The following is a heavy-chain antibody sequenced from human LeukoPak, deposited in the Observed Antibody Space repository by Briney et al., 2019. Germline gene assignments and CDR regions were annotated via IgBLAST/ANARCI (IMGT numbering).Heavy chain of an antibody. CDR1: GDSISNFY. CDR3: ARDVGARLSGF. J-gene: IGHJ4*02. V-gene: IGHV4-59*01. Sequence: SETLSLTCAVSGDSISNFYWSWIRQPPGKGLEWIGYIYYSGSTNYNPSLKSRVTISVDTSKNQFSLKLSSVTAADTAVYYCARDVGARLSGFWGQGTLVTVSS. D-gene: IGHD6-6*01. CDR2: IYYSGST.